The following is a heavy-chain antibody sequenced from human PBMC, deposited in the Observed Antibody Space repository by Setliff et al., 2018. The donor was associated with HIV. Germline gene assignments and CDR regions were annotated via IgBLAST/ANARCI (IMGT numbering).Heavy chain of an antibody. J-gene: IGHJ1*01. CDR2: TNHSGGT. V-gene: IGHV4-34*01. Sequence: PSETLSLTCAVYGGSFGAYYWSWIRQTPGKGLEWIGETNHSGGTNYNPSLKSRVTMSVDTSKNQFSLKLSSVTAADTAVFYCARGGYSYGFGRHRAYFQYWGQGTQVTVSS. CDR1: GGSFGAYY. CDR3: ARGGYSYGFGRHRAYFQY. D-gene: IGHD5-18*01.